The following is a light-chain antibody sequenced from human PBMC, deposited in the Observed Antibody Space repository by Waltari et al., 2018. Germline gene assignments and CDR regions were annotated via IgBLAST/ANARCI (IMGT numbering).Light chain of an antibody. CDR1: SGHSSNV. CDR2: VNSDGSH. J-gene: IGLJ3*02. Sequence: QLVLTQSPSASASLGASVKLTCTLSSGHSSNVIAWHQQQPGKGPRYLMKVNSDGSHSKGDKIPDRFSGSSSGAEHSLTISSLQSEDEADYYCQTGGHGTWVFGGGTKLTVL. V-gene: IGLV4-69*01. CDR3: QTGGHGTWV.